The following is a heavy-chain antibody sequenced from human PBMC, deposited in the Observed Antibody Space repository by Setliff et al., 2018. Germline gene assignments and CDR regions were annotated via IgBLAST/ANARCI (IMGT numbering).Heavy chain of an antibody. V-gene: IGHV4-34*01. CDR3: ARGGEDIVATMGGSYYYYYMDV. D-gene: IGHD5-12*01. J-gene: IGHJ6*03. CDR1: GGSFSGYY. Sequence: SETMSLTCAVYGGSFSGYYWSWIRQPPGKGLEWIGEINHSGSTNYNPSLKSRVTISVDTSKNQFSLKLIPVTAADTAVYYCARGGEDIVATMGGSYYYYYMDVWGKGTTVTVSS. CDR2: INHSGST.